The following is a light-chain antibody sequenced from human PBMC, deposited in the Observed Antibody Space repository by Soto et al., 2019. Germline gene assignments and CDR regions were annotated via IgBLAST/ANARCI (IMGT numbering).Light chain of an antibody. J-gene: IGKJ1*01. V-gene: IGKV3-15*01. CDR2: GAS. CDR1: QSVRSN. CDR3: QQYHHSPWT. Sequence: IVLTQSPGTLSFSPGERSTLSCRASQSVRSNLAWYQQKPGQSPRLLIYGASTRATGIPARFSGSGSGTEFTLTISSLQSEDFAVYYCQQYHHSPWTFGQGTKVDI.